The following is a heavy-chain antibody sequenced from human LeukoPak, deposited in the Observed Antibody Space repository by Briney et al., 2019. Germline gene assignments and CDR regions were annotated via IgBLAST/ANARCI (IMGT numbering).Heavy chain of an antibody. V-gene: IGHV3-30*18. CDR1: GFTFSSYG. CDR2: ISYDGSNK. CDR3: AKATRSNTEYSSSWYPDYYYGMDV. D-gene: IGHD6-13*01. J-gene: IGHJ6*02. Sequence: GGSLRLSCAASGFTFSSYGMHWVRQAPGKGLEWVAVISYDGSNKYYADSVKGRFTISRDNSKNTLYLQMNSLRAEDTAVYYCAKATRSNTEYSSSWYPDYYYGMDVWGQGTTVTVS.